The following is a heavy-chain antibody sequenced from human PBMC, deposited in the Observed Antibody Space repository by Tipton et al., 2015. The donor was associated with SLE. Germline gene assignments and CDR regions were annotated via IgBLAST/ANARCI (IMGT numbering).Heavy chain of an antibody. D-gene: IGHD3-16*01. V-gene: IGHV4-59*08. Sequence: TLSLTCKVSGGSISRYYWSRIRQPPGKGLDYIGYVFYTGRTSYNSSLMSRVTISIDTSYNQFSLRPTTVTAADTAVYYCARHIWGGYDAFDVWGHGALVTVSS. CDR2: VFYTGRT. CDR3: ARHIWGGYDAFDV. J-gene: IGHJ3*01. CDR1: GGSISRYY.